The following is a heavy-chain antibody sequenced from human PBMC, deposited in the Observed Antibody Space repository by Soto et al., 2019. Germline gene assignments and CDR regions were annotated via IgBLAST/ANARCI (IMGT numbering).Heavy chain of an antibody. J-gene: IGHJ4*02. Sequence: SETLSLTCTVSGGSVSSGSYYWSWIRQPPGKRLEWIGYIYYSGSTNYNPSLKSRVTISVDTSKNQFSLKLSSVTAADTAVYYCARDDRDSSGYVTYWGQGTLVTVSS. CDR2: IYYSGST. CDR1: GGSVSSGSYY. CDR3: ARDDRDSSGYVTY. D-gene: IGHD3-22*01. V-gene: IGHV4-61*01.